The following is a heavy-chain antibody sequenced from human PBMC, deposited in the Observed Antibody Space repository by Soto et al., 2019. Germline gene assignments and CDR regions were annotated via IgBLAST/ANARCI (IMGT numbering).Heavy chain of an antibody. CDR2: ISGSGGST. V-gene: IGHV3-23*01. CDR3: AKISVIAVAGTVDY. J-gene: IGHJ4*02. Sequence: GGSLRLSCAASGFTFSSYAMSWVRQAPGKGLEWVSAISGSGGSTYYADSVKGRFTISRDNSKNTLYLQMNSLRAEDTAVYYCAKISVIAVAGTVDYWGQGTLVTVSS. D-gene: IGHD6-19*01. CDR1: GFTFSSYA.